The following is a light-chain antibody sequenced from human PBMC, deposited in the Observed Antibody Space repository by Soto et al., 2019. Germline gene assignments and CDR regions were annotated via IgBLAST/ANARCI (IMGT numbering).Light chain of an antibody. CDR2: EVS. CDR1: SSDIGGYNY. J-gene: IGLJ1*01. CDR3: TSYTGSTTNYV. Sequence: QSALTQPASVSGSPGQSITISCTGTSSDIGGYNYVSWYQQHPGKAPKLMIYEVSNRPSGVSNRFSGSKSGNTASLTISGLQAEDEGDYYCTSYTGSTTNYVFGTGTKVTVL. V-gene: IGLV2-14*01.